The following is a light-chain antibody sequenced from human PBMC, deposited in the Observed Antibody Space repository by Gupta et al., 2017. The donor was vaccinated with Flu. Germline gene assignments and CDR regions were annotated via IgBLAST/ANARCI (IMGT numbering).Light chain of an antibody. Sequence: IGSDYVSWYQQLPGTAPTLLIYDNNKRPSGIPGRFSGSKSGASATLDITGPQTADEADYYCGTGDTSLSLVFGGGTKLTVL. CDR2: DNN. J-gene: IGLJ2*01. V-gene: IGLV1-51*01. CDR3: GTGDTSLSLV. CDR1: IGSDY.